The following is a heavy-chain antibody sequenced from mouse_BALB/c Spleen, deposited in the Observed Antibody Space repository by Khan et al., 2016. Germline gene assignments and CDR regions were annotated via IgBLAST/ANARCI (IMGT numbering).Heavy chain of an antibody. V-gene: IGHV1-20*02. J-gene: IGHJ3*01. CDR2: NSPYNGDT. D-gene: IGHD2-4*01. CDR3: ARSGDYSTFAN. Sequence: VRLQQSGPELVKPGASVKISCKASDYSFAAYFMNWVMQSHGKSLEWIGRNSPYNGDTFYNQKFKGKATLTVDKSSSTVHMELRSLESVDSAVYYCARSGDYSTFANWGQGTLVTVSA. CDR1: DYSFAAYF.